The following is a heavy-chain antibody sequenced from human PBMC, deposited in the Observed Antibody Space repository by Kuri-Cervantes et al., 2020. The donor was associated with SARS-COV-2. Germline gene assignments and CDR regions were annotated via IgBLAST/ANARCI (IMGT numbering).Heavy chain of an antibody. V-gene: IGHV1-8*01. D-gene: IGHD3-10*01. CDR2: MNPGSGNT. CDR1: GYTFTTYD. Sequence: ASVKVSCKASGYTFTTYDINWVRQATGQGLEWMGWMNPGSGNTAYAQKFQGRVTITADKSTSTAYMELSSLRSEDTAVYYCARAPLGDYYGSGSYYRYYGMDVWGQGTTVTVSS. J-gene: IGHJ6*02. CDR3: ARAPLGDYYGSGSYYRYYGMDV.